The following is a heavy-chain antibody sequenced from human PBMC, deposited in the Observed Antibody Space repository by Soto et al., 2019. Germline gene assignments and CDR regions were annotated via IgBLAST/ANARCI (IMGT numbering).Heavy chain of an antibody. V-gene: IGHV3-30-3*01. CDR2: ISYDGSNK. CDR1: GFTFSSYA. J-gene: IGHJ4*02. Sequence: QVQLVESGGGVVQPGRSLRLSCAASGFTFSSYAMHWVRQAPGKGLEWVAVISYDGSNKYYADSVKGRFTISRDNSKNTLYLQMNSLRAENTAVYYCARDWCPQAGATHPHSWGQGTLFTVSS. D-gene: IGHD1-26*01. CDR3: ARDWCPQAGATHPHS.